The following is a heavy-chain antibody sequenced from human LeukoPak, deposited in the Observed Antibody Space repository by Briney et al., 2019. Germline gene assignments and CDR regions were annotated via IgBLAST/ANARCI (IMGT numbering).Heavy chain of an antibody. CDR1: GFTFSSYS. V-gene: IGHV3-21*04. J-gene: IGHJ2*01. CDR2: ISPGTTYI. D-gene: IGHD2-8*01. Sequence: GGSLRLSCAASGFTFSSYSMNWVRQAPGKGLEWVSSISPGTTYIYYADSVKGRFTVSRDDSKNILFLQMKSLKAEDTAVYYCARDFVQQRETNGWYIDLWGRGTLVSVSS. CDR3: ARDFVQQRETNGWYIDL.